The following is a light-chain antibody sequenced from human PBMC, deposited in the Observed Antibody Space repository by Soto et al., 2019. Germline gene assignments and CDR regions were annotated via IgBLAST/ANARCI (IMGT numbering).Light chain of an antibody. J-gene: IGKJ1*01. CDR1: QSVSSK. CDR2: GAT. V-gene: IGKV3-20*01. CDR3: QQYGSTPLT. Sequence: IVSTQSPSTLSVTPGERAPLPCRASQSVSSKLAWYQQKPGQAPRLLIFGATNRASGIPDRFSGSGSGTDFTLTINRLEPEDFAVYSCQQYGSTPLTFGQGTKV.